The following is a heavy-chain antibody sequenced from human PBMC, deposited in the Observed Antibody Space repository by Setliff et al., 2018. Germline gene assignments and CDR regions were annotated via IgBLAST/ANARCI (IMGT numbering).Heavy chain of an antibody. Sequence: KTSETLSLTCTVSGGSISSHYWSWIRQPPGKGLEWIGTIYYSGTTYYNPSLKSRVTISIDTSKNQFSLNLNSVTAADTAVYYCASRTTGPGGWFDFWGQGSLVTVSS. CDR2: IYYSGTT. D-gene: IGHD1-1*01. CDR3: ASRTTGPGGWFDF. J-gene: IGHJ5*01. CDR1: GGSISSHY. V-gene: IGHV4-59*04.